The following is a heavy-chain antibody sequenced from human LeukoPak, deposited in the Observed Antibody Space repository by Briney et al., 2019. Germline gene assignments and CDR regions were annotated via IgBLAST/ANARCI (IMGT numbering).Heavy chain of an antibody. CDR2: IYTSGST. J-gene: IGHJ5*02. D-gene: IGHD7-27*01. CDR1: GGSISSSSYY. V-gene: IGHV4-61*02. CDR3: ARERTRDPGAHNWFDP. Sequence: PSETLSLTCTVSGGSISSSSYYWGWIRQPAGKGLEWIGRIYTSGSTNYNPSLKSRVTISVDTSKNQFSLKLSSVTAADTAVYYCARERTRDPGAHNWFDPWGQGTLVTVSS.